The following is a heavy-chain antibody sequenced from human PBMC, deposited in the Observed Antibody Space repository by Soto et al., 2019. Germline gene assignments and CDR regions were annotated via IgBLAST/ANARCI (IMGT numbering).Heavy chain of an antibody. D-gene: IGHD7-27*01. Sequence: SESLSLTCAVSGDSMTRSVWWTWVRQPPGKGLEWIGEVFHTGNTNYNPSLKSRVTMSVDKSTNEFSLKVTSVTAADTAIYYCSRKAWVRFDYWGQGALVTVSS. CDR2: VFHTGNT. J-gene: IGHJ4*02. CDR1: GDSMTRSVW. CDR3: SRKAWVRFDY. V-gene: IGHV4-4*02.